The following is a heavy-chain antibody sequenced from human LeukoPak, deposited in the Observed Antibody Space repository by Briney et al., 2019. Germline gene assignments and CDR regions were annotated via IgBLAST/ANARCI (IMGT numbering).Heavy chain of an antibody. V-gene: IGHV4-38-2*02. CDR3: ARIYSSSWFLNWFDP. D-gene: IGHD6-13*01. J-gene: IGHJ5*02. Sequence: PSETLSLTCTVSGYSISSGYFWGWIRKPPGKGLECIGTIYHSGSTYYNPSLKSRVTISVDTSKNQFSLKLNSVTAADTAVYYCARIYSSSWFLNWFDPWGQGTLVTVSS. CDR1: GYSISSGYF. CDR2: IYHSGST.